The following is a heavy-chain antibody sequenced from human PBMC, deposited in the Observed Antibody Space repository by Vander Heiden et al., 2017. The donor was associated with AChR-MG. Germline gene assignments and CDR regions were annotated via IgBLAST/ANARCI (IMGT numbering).Heavy chain of an antibody. CDR3: ARERVAVSTGYFDL. V-gene: IGHV3-30-3*01. CDR2: ISYYGINK. J-gene: IGHJ2*01. D-gene: IGHD6-19*01. CDR1: GLTFISYA. Sequence: QVQLVESGGGVVQPGRSLRRSCPDSGLTFISYAMHWGRQCLGKGLEWVAFISYYGINKYYADSVKGRFTISRDNPKNTLYLQMNSLRSEDTAVYYCARERVAVSTGYFDLWGRGTLVTVSS.